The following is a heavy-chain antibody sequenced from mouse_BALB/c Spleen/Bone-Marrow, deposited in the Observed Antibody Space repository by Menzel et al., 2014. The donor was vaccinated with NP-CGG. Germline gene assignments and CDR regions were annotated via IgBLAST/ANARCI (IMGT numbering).Heavy chain of an antibody. CDR3: ASAPPYDFYTIDY. CDR2: ISDGVSYT. D-gene: IGHD2-13*01. V-gene: IGHV5-4*02. CDR1: GFTFSDFY. J-gene: IGHJ4*01. Sequence: EEKPMESGGGLVKPGGSLKLSCAASGFTFSDFYMFWVRQTPEKRLEWVATISDGVSYTYYPDSVKGRFTISRDNARNNLYLQMSSLKSEYTAMYYCASAPPYDFYTIDYWGQGASVTVSS.